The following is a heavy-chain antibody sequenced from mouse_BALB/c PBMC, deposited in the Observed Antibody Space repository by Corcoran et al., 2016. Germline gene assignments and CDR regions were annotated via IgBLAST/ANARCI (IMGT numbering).Heavy chain of an antibody. CDR2: ISCYNGAT. CDR3: ARYGNPHWYFDV. J-gene: IGHJ2*01. CDR1: GYSFTGYY. D-gene: IGHD2-1*01. Sequence: LVKTGASVKISCKASGYSFTGYYMHWVKQSHGKSLEWIGYISCYNGATSYNQKFKGKATFTVDTSSSTAYMQFNSLTSEDSAVYYCARYGNPHWYFDVWVQGTTLTVSS. V-gene: IGHV1S34*01.